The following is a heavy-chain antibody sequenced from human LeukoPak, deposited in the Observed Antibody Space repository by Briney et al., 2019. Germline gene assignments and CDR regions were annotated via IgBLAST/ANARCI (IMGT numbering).Heavy chain of an antibody. CDR3: ARHPTLRYGPSYYFDY. J-gene: IGHJ4*02. D-gene: IGHD1-14*01. CDR1: AGSISSSSYY. V-gene: IGHV4-39*01. CDR2: IYHSGST. Sequence: SETLSLTCTVSAGSISSSSYYWGWIRQPPGKGLEWIGSIYHSGSTYYNPSLKSRVTISVDTSKNQFSLKLSSVTAADTAVYYCARHPTLRYGPSYYFDYWGQGTLVTVSS.